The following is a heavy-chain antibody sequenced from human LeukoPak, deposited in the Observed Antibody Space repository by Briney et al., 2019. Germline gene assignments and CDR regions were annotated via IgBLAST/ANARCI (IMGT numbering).Heavy chain of an antibody. J-gene: IGHJ4*02. Sequence: KPGESLKISCKCSGYNFTSYWIGWVRQLPGKGVEGMGMIFPGDSDTSYSPSFQGQVTISADKSISTAYLQWSSLKASDTAMYYCARRGNYGDYWGQGTLVTVSS. CDR1: GYNFTSYW. CDR2: IFPGDSDT. D-gene: IGHD3-16*01. V-gene: IGHV5-51*01. CDR3: ARRGNYGDY.